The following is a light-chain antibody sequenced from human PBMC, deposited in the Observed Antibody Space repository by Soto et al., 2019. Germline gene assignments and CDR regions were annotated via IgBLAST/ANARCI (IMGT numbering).Light chain of an antibody. J-gene: IGLJ2*01. CDR1: SSDVGSHNY. CDR3: CSYAGNYVV. V-gene: IGLV2-11*01. Sequence: QSVLTQPRSVSGSPGQSVTISCTGTSSDVGSHNYVSWYQQHPGKAPKLMIYDVTKRPSGVPDRFSGSKSGNTAPLTISGLQAEDETDYYCCSYAGNYVVFGGGTKLTVL. CDR2: DVT.